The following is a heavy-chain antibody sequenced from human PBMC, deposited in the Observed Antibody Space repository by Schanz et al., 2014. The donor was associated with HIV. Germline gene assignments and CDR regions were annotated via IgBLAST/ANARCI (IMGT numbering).Heavy chain of an antibody. J-gene: IGHJ6*02. V-gene: IGHV3-30*03. CDR1: GFTFDDYA. D-gene: IGHD6-13*01. CDR3: ARETSGFSTSWPPRYHYYGMDV. Sequence: QVQLVESGGGVVQPGRSLRLSCAASGFTFDDYAMHWVRQAPGKGLEWVAVISYDGGNKYYADSVKGRFTISRDNSKNTLYLEMNSLRPEDTAVYYCARETSGFSTSWPPRYHYYGMDVWGQGTTVTVS. CDR2: ISYDGGNK.